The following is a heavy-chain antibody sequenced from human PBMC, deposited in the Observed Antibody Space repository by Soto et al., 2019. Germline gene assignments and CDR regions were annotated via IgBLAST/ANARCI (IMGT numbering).Heavy chain of an antibody. D-gene: IGHD2-2*01. CDR1: GGASRGYY. J-gene: IGHJ3*01. V-gene: IGHV4-34*01. Sequence: QLQLQRRGAGLLRPSETLSLTCVVSGGASRGYYWSWIRQSPGKGLEWIGEINHSGSSNSNPSLKSRVTISVDMSKTQFSMNLTSVTAADAAVYYCARGRGFMSRNALDLWGQGTRVIVSS. CDR3: ARGRGFMSRNALDL. CDR2: INHSGSS.